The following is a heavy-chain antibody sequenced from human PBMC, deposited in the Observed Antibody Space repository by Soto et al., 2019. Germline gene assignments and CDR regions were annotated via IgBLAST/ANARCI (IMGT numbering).Heavy chain of an antibody. V-gene: IGHV3-23*01. J-gene: IGHJ3*02. D-gene: IGHD3-22*01. CDR2: ISGSGGST. CDR1: GFTFSSYA. Sequence: GVLRLSCAASGFTFSSYAMSWVRQAPGKGLEWVSAISGSGGSTYYADSVKGRFTISRDNSKNTLYLQMNSLRAEDTAVYYCAKVIFPSGYDAPDAFDIWGQGTMVTVSS. CDR3: AKVIFPSGYDAPDAFDI.